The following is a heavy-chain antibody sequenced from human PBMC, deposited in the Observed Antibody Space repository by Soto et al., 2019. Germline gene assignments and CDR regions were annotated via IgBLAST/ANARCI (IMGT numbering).Heavy chain of an antibody. Sequence: GGSLRLSCAASGFTFSSYAMSWVRQAPGKGLEWVSAISGSGGSTYYADSVKGRFTISRDNSKNTLYLQMNSLRAEDTAVYYCAKDHSSYFSRGWYNAFDIWGKATIVTLSS. J-gene: IGHJ3*02. CDR2: ISGSGGST. D-gene: IGHD6-19*01. V-gene: IGHV3-23*01. CDR3: AKDHSSYFSRGWYNAFDI. CDR1: GFTFSSYA.